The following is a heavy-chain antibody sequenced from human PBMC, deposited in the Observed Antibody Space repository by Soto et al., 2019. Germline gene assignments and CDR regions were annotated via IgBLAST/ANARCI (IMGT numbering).Heavy chain of an antibody. J-gene: IGHJ4*02. D-gene: IGHD3-3*01. CDR1: GGSISSYY. V-gene: IGHV4-59*01. CDR3: ARGWSGYVDY. CDR2: IYYSGST. Sequence: SETLSLTCTVSGGSISSYYWSWFRQPPGKGLEWIGYIYYSGSTNYNPSLKSRVTISVDTSKNQFSLKLSSVTAADTAVYYCARGWSGYVDYWGQGTQVTVSS.